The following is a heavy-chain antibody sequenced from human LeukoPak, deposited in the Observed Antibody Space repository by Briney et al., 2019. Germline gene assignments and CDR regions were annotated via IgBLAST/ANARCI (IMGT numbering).Heavy chain of an antibody. CDR2: ISGSGGSA. D-gene: IGHD3-22*01. J-gene: IGHJ4*02. CDR1: GSTFSSYA. V-gene: IGHV3-23*01. Sequence: GRSLRLSCAASGSTFSSYAMHWVRQAPGKGLEWVSAISGSGGSAYYADSVKGRFTISRDNSKNTLYLQMNSLRAEDTAVYYCPRKYDSSGYYDYWGQGTLVTVSS. CDR3: PRKYDSSGYYDY.